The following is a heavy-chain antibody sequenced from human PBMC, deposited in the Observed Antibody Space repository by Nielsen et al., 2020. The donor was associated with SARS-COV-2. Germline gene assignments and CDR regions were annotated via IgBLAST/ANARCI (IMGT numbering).Heavy chain of an antibody. CDR3: ASDINSYNYYYYYGMDV. CDR2: IDYEGSLT. D-gene: IGHD5-18*01. Sequence: GESLKISCAASGFGLSNYWMYWVRQSPEKGLLWVAHIDYEGSLTSYADSVKGRFTISRDNSKNTLYLQMNSLRAEDTAVYYCASDINSYNYYYYYGMDVWGQGTTVTVSS. CDR1: GFGLSNYW. J-gene: IGHJ6*02. V-gene: IGHV3-74*01.